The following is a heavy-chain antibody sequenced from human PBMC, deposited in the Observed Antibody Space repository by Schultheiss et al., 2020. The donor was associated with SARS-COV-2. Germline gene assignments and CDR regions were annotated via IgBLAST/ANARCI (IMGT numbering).Heavy chain of an antibody. D-gene: IGHD3-3*01. CDR2: IYYSGST. Sequence: SETLSLTCTVSGGSISSYYWSWIRQPPGKGLEWIGYIYYSGSTNYNPSLKSRVTISVDTSKNQFSLKLSSVTAADTAVYYCASSIWSGYLPTTWSWGQGTLVTVS. CDR1: GGSISSYY. CDR3: ASSIWSGYLPTTWS. V-gene: IGHV4-59*01. J-gene: IGHJ1*01.